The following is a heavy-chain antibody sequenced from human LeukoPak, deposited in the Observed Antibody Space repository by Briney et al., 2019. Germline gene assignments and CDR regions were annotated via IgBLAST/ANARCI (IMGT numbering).Heavy chain of an antibody. J-gene: IGHJ5*02. CDR1: GFTVSSNY. Sequence: GGSLRLSCAASGFTVSSNYMNWVRQAPGKGLEWVSSISSSSSYIYYADSVKGRFTISRDNAKNSLYLQMNSLRAEDTAVYYCARDPRYSSSPAPYNWFDPWGQGTLVTVSS. CDR2: ISSSSSYI. D-gene: IGHD6-13*01. CDR3: ARDPRYSSSPAPYNWFDP. V-gene: IGHV3-21*01.